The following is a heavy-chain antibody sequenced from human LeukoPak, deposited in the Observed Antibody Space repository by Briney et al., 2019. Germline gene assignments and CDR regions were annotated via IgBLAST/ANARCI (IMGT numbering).Heavy chain of an antibody. CDR3: AREGPTPGIAAAGLDY. Sequence: ASVKVSCKAFGYTFTSYGISWVRQAPGQGLEWMGWISAYNGNTNYAQKLQGRVTMTTDTSTSTAYMELRSLRSDDTAVYYCAREGPTPGIAAAGLDYWGQGTLVTVSS. J-gene: IGHJ4*02. CDR2: ISAYNGNT. D-gene: IGHD6-13*01. CDR1: GYTFTSYG. V-gene: IGHV1-18*01.